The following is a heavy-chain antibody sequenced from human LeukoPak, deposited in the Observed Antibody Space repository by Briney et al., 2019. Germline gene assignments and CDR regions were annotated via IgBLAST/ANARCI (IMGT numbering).Heavy chain of an antibody. J-gene: IGHJ5*02. CDR1: GGSISSSRYY. V-gene: IGHV4-39*07. CDR2: IYYSGST. D-gene: IGHD6-19*01. CDR3: ARDTDRSGLYNWFDP. Sequence: SETLSLTCAVSGGSISSSRYYWGWIRRPPGKGLECIGRIYYSGSTYYNPSLKSRVTISVDTSKNQFSLKLSYVTAADTAVYYCARDTDRSGLYNWFDPWGQGTLVTVSS.